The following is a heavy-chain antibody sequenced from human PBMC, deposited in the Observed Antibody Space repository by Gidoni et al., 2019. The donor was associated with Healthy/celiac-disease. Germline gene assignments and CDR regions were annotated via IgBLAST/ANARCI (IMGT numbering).Heavy chain of an antibody. V-gene: IGHV3-9*01. CDR1: GVTFEDYA. J-gene: IGHJ6*02. CDR3: AKDMGYGDPSIYYYYGMDV. Sequence: EVQLVESGGGLVQAGRSLRLSWAASGVTFEDYAILWVRQAPGKGLEWVSGISWNSGSIGYADSVKGRFTISRDNAKNSLYLQMNSLRAEDTALYYCAKDMGYGDPSIYYYYGMDVWGQGTTVTVSS. CDR2: ISWNSGSI. D-gene: IGHD4-17*01.